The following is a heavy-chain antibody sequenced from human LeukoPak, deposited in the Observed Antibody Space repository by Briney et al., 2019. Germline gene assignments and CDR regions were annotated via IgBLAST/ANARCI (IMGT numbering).Heavy chain of an antibody. CDR3: AKDNDILTGLGYAMDV. Sequence: GGSLRLSCAASGFPFTRYGMQWVRQAPGKGLDWLAVISNDGRNEYYADSVKGRFTVSRDNSKNTLYLQTNSLRAEDTAVYYCAKDNDILTGLGYAMDVWGQGTTVTVSS. D-gene: IGHD3-9*01. J-gene: IGHJ6*02. CDR1: GFPFTRYG. CDR2: ISNDGRNE. V-gene: IGHV3-30*18.